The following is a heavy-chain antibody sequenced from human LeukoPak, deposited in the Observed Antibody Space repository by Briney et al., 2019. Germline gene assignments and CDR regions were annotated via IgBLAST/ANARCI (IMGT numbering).Heavy chain of an antibody. CDR2: INPNSGGT. D-gene: IGHD3-16*02. CDR1: GYTFTGYY. J-gene: IGHJ5*02. CDR3: ARGFYDYVWGSYRPYNWFDP. Sequence: ASVKVSCKASGYTFTGYYMHWVRQAPGRGLEWMGWINPNSGGTNYAQKFQGRVTMTRDTSISTAYMELSRLRSDDTAVYYCARGFYDYVWGSYRPYNWFDPWGQGTLVTVSS. V-gene: IGHV1-2*02.